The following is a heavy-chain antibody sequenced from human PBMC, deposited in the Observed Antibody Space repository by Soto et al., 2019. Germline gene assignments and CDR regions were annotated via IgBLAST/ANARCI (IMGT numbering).Heavy chain of an antibody. D-gene: IGHD3-3*01. Sequence: QVPLVQSGAEVKKPGASVKVSCKASGYNFHSYGITWVRQAPGQGLEWLGWISAYNGETRSGRMLQGRVSLTIDISTSTAYMELRGLRSYDTAVYYCARDLEDSGDVWTGVGLYWGQGTRVTVSS. CDR2: ISAYNGET. V-gene: IGHV1-18*01. CDR3: ARDLEDSGDVWTGVGLY. CDR1: GYNFHSYG. J-gene: IGHJ4*02.